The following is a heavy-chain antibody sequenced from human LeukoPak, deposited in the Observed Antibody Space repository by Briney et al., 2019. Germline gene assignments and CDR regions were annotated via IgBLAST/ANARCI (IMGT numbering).Heavy chain of an antibody. Sequence: SETLSLTCTVSGGSISSYYWSWIRQPPGKGLEWIGYIYYSGSTNYNPSLKSRVTISVDTSKNQFSLKLSSVTAADTAVYYCARANIYCSSTSCYFDYWGQGTLVTVSS. CDR2: IYYSGST. V-gene: IGHV4-59*01. D-gene: IGHD2-2*01. J-gene: IGHJ4*02. CDR1: GGSISSYY. CDR3: ARANIYCSSTSCYFDY.